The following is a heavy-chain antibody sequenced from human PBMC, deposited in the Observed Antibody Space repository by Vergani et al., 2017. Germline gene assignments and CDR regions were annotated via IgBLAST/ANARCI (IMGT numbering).Heavy chain of an antibody. J-gene: IGHJ6*03. Sequence: EVQLVESGGGLVQPGRSLRLSCAASGFTFDDYAMHWVRQAPGKGLEWVSGISWNSGSIGYADSVKGRFTISRDNAKNSLYLQMNSLRAEDTALYSCAKDATTNYYYYMDVWGKGTTVTVSS. CDR2: ISWNSGSI. D-gene: IGHD4-11*01. CDR3: AKDATTNYYYYMDV. CDR1: GFTFDDYA. V-gene: IGHV3-9*01.